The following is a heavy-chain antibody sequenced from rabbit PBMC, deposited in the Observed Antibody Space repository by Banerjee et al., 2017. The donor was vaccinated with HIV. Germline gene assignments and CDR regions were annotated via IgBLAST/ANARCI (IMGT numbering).Heavy chain of an antibody. CDR2: IDPVFGST. CDR1: GFDFSSYG. D-gene: IGHD6-1*01. CDR3: VREYTYGYAGYAYAPYTRLDL. Sequence: QEQLVESGGGLVQPGGSLKLSCKASGFDFSSYGVSWVRQAPGKGLEWIGYIDPVFGSTYYASWVNGRFTISSHNAQNTLYLQLNSLTAADTATYFCVREYTYGYAGYAYAPYTRLDLWGPGTLVTVS. V-gene: IGHV1S47*01. J-gene: IGHJ3*01.